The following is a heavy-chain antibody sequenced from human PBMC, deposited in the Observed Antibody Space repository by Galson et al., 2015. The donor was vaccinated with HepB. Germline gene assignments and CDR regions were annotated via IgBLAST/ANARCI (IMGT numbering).Heavy chain of an antibody. J-gene: IGHJ4*02. V-gene: IGHV1-3*01. CDR2: INAGNGNT. CDR3: ARVGDSSGYYYFDY. CDR1: GYTFTSYA. D-gene: IGHD3-22*01. Sequence: CKASGYTFTSYAMHWVRQAPGQRLEWMGWINAGNGNTKYSQKFQGRVTITRDTSASTAYMELSSLRSEDTAVYYCARVGDSSGYYYFDYWGQGTLVTVSS.